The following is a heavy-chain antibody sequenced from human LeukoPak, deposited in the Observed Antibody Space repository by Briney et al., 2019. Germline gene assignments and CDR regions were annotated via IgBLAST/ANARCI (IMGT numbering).Heavy chain of an antibody. D-gene: IGHD5-24*01. CDR3: ARGRDGYSFGFDY. CDR2: IYPGDSDT. J-gene: IGHJ4*02. Sequence: GESLKISCKGSGYSFTSYWIGWVRQVPGKGLGWMGIIYPGDSDTRYSPSFQGQVTISADKTISTAYLQWSSLKASDTAMYYCARGRDGYSFGFDYWGQGTLVTVSS. V-gene: IGHV5-51*01. CDR1: GYSFTSYW.